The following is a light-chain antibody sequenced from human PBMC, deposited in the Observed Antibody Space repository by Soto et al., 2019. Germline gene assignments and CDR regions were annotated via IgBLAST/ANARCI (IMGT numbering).Light chain of an antibody. V-gene: IGKV3-15*01. CDR3: RQNNNGAPIP. Sequence: EIVMTQSPATLSVSPGERATLSCRASQSVSSNLAWYQQKPGQAPRLLIYGASTRATGIPARFSGSGSGTDFTLTTSTLQSKVFAVYYCRQNNNGAPIPSGQGTRWEIK. CDR1: QSVSSN. J-gene: IGKJ5*01. CDR2: GAS.